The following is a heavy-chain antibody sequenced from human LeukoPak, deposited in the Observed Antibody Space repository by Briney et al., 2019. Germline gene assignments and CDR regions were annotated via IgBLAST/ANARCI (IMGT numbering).Heavy chain of an antibody. D-gene: IGHD3-10*01. CDR2: IYYSGST. V-gene: IGHV4-39*01. J-gene: IGHJ4*02. CDR3: ASNGVEGYYFDY. Sequence: SETLSLTCTVSGGSISSSSYYWGWIRQPPGKGLEWIGTIYYSGSTYYNPALKSRVTISVDTSKNQFSLKLTSVTAADTAVYYCASNGVEGYYFDYWGQGTLVTVSS. CDR1: GGSISSSSYY.